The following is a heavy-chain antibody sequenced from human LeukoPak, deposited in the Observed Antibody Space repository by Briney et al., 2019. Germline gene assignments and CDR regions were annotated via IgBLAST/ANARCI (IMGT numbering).Heavy chain of an antibody. D-gene: IGHD5-18*01. CDR3: ARVADSYGSTLYYFDY. J-gene: IGHJ4*02. Sequence: PGGSLRLSCAASGFTFSSYSMNWVRQAPGKGLEWVSYISSSSSTIYYADSVKGRFTISRDNAKNSLYLQMNSLRAEDTAVYYCARVADSYGSTLYYFDYWGQGNLVTVSS. CDR2: ISSSSSTI. V-gene: IGHV3-48*01. CDR1: GFTFSSYS.